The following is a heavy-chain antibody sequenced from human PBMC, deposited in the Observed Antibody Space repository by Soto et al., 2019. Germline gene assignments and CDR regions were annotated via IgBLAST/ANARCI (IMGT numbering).Heavy chain of an antibody. CDR2: MNPNSGNT. CDR3: AVSYCSSTSCYPTKNDY. CDR1: GYTFTNYD. J-gene: IGHJ4*02. V-gene: IGHV1-8*01. D-gene: IGHD2-2*01. Sequence: ASVKVSCKASGYTFTNYDINWVRQAPGQGLEWMGWMNPNSGNTVYAQKFQERATITRDMSTSTAYIELSSLRSEDTAVYYCAVSYCSSTSCYPTKNDYWGQGAQVTVSS.